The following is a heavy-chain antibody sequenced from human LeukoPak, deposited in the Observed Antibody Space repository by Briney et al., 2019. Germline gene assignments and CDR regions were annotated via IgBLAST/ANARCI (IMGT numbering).Heavy chain of an antibody. V-gene: IGHV3-23*01. D-gene: IGHD3-10*01. CDR1: GFTFSSYA. CDR2: ISGSGGST. J-gene: IGHJ4*02. CDR3: AKWGGYGSFDY. Sequence: GASLRLSCAASGFTFSSYAMSWVRQAPGKGLEWVSAISGSGGSTYYADSVKGRFTISRDNSKNTLYLQMNSLRAGDTAVYYCAKWGGYGSFDYWGQGTLVTVSS.